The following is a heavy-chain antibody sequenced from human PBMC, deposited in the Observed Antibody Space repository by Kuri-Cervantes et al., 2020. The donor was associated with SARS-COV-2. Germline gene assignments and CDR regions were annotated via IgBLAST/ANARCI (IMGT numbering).Heavy chain of an antibody. CDR1: GFTFSDYG. D-gene: IGHD6-19*01. V-gene: IGHV3-33*01. CDR3: ARVHDPWLIDY. J-gene: IGHJ4*02. Sequence: GESLKISCIASGFTFSDYGMHWVRQVPGKGLEWVAIVWYDGSKKYYRDSVKGRFTISRDSSKNTLYLQMNSLRAEDTAVYYCARVHDPWLIDYWGQGTLVTVAS. CDR2: VWYDGSKK.